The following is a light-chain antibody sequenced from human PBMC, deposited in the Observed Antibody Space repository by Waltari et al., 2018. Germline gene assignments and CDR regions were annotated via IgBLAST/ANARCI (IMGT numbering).Light chain of an antibody. CDR3: QQYYTTPYT. CDR2: WAS. V-gene: IGKV4-1*01. J-gene: IGKJ2*01. CDR1: QSVFYSPTNKNY. Sequence: DIVMTQSPDSLAVSLGERATINCTSSQSVFYSPTNKNYLAWYRQKPGQPPKLLIYWASTRESGVPDRFSGSGSGTDFTLTISSLQAEDVAVYYCQQYYTTPYTFGQGTNLEIK.